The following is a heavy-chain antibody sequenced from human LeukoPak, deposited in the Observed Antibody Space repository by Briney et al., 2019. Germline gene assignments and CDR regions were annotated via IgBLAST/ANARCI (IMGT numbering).Heavy chain of an antibody. V-gene: IGHV4-4*09. CDR2: IYTFGST. D-gene: IGHD2-15*01. CDR1: GVSMSGY. CDR3: ARQGGYCSASRCPGGFHYMDV. Sequence: PSQTLSLTCTVSGVSMSGYWSWFRKPPGKGLEWIGVIYTFGSTKYNPSLKSRVTISGDMSRRQFSLKLTSVTAADTAVYFCARQGGYCSASRCPGGFHYMDVWGKGTTVAVSS. J-gene: IGHJ6*03.